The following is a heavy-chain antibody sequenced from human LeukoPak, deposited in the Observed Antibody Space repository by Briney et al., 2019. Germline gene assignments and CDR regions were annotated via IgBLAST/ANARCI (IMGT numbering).Heavy chain of an antibody. J-gene: IGHJ5*02. Sequence: SETLSLTCAVYGGSFSGYYWSWIRQPPGKGLEWIGEINHSGSTNYNPSLKSRVTISVDTSKNQFSLKLSSVTAADTAVYYCARTVNSSGWSIWFDPWGQGTLVTVSS. D-gene: IGHD6-19*01. CDR3: ARTVNSSGWSIWFDP. CDR1: GGSFSGYY. CDR2: INHSGST. V-gene: IGHV4-34*01.